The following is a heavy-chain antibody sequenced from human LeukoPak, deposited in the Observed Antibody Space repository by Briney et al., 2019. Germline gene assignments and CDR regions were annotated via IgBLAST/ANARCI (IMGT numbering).Heavy chain of an antibody. CDR2: INTNTGNP. CDR1: GYTFTSYA. D-gene: IGHD5-12*01. V-gene: IGHV7-4-1*02. J-gene: IGHJ6*02. CDR3: ARAGYSGYGIKKYYYGMDV. Sequence: ASVKVSCKASGYTFTSYAMNWVRQAPGQGLEWMGWINTNTGNPTYAQGFTGRFVFSLDTSVSTAYLQISSLKAEDTAVHYCARAGYSGYGIKKYYYGMDVWGQGTTVTVSS.